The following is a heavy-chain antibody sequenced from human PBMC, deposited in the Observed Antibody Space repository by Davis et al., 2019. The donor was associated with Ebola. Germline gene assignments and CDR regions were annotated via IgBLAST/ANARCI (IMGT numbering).Heavy chain of an antibody. CDR3: AKQDIALVSAPIFDS. V-gene: IGHV3-21*04. Sequence: GESLKISCAASGFTFSSYSMNWVRQAPGKGLEWVSSISSSSYYIYYADSLKGRFTISRDNSKNTLYLQMNSLRAEDTAVYYCAKQDIALVSAPIFDSWGQGTLVTVSS. CDR1: GFTFSSYS. D-gene: IGHD2-2*01. J-gene: IGHJ4*02. CDR2: ISSSSYYI.